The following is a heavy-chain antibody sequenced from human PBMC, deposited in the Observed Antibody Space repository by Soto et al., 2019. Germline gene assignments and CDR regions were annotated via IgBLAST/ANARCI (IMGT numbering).Heavy chain of an antibody. V-gene: IGHV1-8*01. CDR3: ARSAPGYCSRGSCYPY. D-gene: IGHD2-15*01. CDR1: GYTFTSYD. Sequence: ASVKVSCKASGYTFTSYDINWVRQATGQGLEWMGWMNPNSGNTGYEQKFQGRVTMTRNTSIITAYMELSSLISEDTAVYYFARSAPGYCSRGSCYPYWGQGTRVTVSS. J-gene: IGHJ4*02. CDR2: MNPNSGNT.